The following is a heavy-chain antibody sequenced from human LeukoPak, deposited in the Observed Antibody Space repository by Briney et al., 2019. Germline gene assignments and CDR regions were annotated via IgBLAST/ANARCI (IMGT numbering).Heavy chain of an antibody. V-gene: IGHV3-66*01. CDR3: ARAWESIAGYYFDY. Sequence: QPGGSLRLSCAASGFTVSSNYMSWVRQAPGKGLEWVSVIYSGGSTYYADSVKGRFTISRDNSKNTLYLQMNSLRAEDTAVYYCARAWESIAGYYFDYWGQGTLVTVSS. CDR2: IYSGGST. CDR1: GFTVSSNY. D-gene: IGHD1-26*01. J-gene: IGHJ4*02.